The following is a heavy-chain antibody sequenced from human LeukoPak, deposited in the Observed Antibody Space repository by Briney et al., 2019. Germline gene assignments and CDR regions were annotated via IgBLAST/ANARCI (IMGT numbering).Heavy chain of an antibody. J-gene: IGHJ4*02. Sequence: PGGSLRLSCAASGFTFSSYSMNWVRQAPGKGLEWVSSISSSSSYIYYADSVKGRFTISRDNAKNSLYLQMNSLIAEDTAVYYCARDLAAADDYWGQGTLVTVSS. V-gene: IGHV3-21*01. CDR3: ARDLAAADDY. CDR2: ISSSSSYI. CDR1: GFTFSSYS. D-gene: IGHD6-13*01.